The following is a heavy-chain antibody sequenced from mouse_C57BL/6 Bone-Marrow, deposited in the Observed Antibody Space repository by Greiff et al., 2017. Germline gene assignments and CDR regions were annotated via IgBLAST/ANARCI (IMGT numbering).Heavy chain of an antibody. V-gene: IGHV3-6*01. CDR1: GYSITSGYF. J-gene: IGHJ2*01. CDR3: ARDRGDSSGYCFDY. CDR2: ISYDGSN. Sequence: EVQLVESGPGLVKPSQSLSLTCSVTGYSITSGYFWNWIRQFPGNKLEWMGYISYDGSNNYNPSLKNRISITRDTSKNQFFLKLNSVTTEDTATYYCARDRGDSSGYCFDYWGQGTTLTVSS. D-gene: IGHD3-2*02.